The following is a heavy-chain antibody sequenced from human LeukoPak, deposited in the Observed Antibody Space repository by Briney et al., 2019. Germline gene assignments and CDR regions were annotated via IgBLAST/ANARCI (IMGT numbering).Heavy chain of an antibody. J-gene: IGHJ3*02. D-gene: IGHD6-19*01. V-gene: IGHV4-39*01. CDR2: IYYSGST. CDR1: GGSISSSSYY. CDR3: ATPGIAVADDAFDI. Sequence: SETLSLTCTVSGGSISSSSYYWRWIRQPPGKGLGWIGNIYYSGSTYYNQSLKSRVTITVYTAKNQFSLKLSSVTAADTAVYYCATPGIAVADDAFDIWGQGTMVTVSS.